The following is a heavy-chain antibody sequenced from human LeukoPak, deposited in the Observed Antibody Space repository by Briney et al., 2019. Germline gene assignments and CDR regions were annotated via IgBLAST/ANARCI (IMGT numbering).Heavy chain of an antibody. CDR3: AKSFGPVIAAAGTGAD. V-gene: IGHV3-23*01. Sequence: PGVSLRLSCAASGFTFSSYAMTWVRQAPGKGLEWVSVISGSGTNTDYADSVKGRFTISRDNSKNTLYLQMNSLRAEDTAVYYCAKSFGPVIAAAGTGADWGQGTLVTVSS. D-gene: IGHD6-13*01. J-gene: IGHJ4*02. CDR1: GFTFSSYA. CDR2: ISGSGTNT.